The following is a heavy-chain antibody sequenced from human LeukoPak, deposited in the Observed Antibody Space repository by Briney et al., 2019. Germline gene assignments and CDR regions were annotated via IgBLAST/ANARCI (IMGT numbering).Heavy chain of an antibody. J-gene: IGHJ4*02. V-gene: IGHV3-23*01. Sequence: GGTLRLSCAASGFTFSSYGMSWVRQAPGKGLEWVSAISGSGGSTYYADSVKGRFTISRDNSKNTLYLQMNSLRAEDTAVYYCAKDRYVWGSYRSYYFNYWGQGTLVTVSS. D-gene: IGHD3-16*02. CDR3: AKDRYVWGSYRSYYFNY. CDR1: GFTFSSYG. CDR2: ISGSGGST.